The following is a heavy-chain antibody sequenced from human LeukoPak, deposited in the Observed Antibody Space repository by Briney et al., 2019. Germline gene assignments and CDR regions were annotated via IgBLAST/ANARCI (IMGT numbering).Heavy chain of an antibody. CDR3: ARGGYSFDY. CDR2: LHADGVEQ. Sequence: GWSLRLSCAASVFSLSGYWMTWVRQAPGKVLEWVARLHADGVEQNYVDSVTGRFTMSRDNAKNSLDLQMNSLRVEDTAVYYCARGGYSFDYLGQGTLVAVSS. J-gene: IGHJ4*02. D-gene: IGHD5-18*01. CDR1: VFSLSGYW. V-gene: IGHV3-7*01.